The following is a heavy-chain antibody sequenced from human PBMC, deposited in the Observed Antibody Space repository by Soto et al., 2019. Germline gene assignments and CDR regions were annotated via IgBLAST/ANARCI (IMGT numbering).Heavy chain of an antibody. V-gene: IGHV3-66*01. CDR1: GFTVRNNY. CDR2: VYDDGRT. D-gene: IGHD3-22*01. CDR3: ARDYDSSGYPRYYFDY. Sequence: PGGSLRLSCAVSGFTVRNNYMSWVRQAPGKGLHWVSVVYDDGRTYYADSVKGRFTISRDNSKNTVYLQMNSLRAEDTAVYYCARDYDSSGYPRYYFDYWGQGTLVTVSS. J-gene: IGHJ4*02.